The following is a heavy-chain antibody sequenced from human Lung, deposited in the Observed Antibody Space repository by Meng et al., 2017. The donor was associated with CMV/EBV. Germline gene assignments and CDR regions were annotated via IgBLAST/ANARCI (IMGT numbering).Heavy chain of an antibody. D-gene: IGHD3-10*01. J-gene: IGHJ4*02. CDR1: GFTFSSYA. CDR3: ASQRGDY. V-gene: IGHV3-30-3*01. Sequence: QGQLVESGGGVVQPGRSLRLSCAASGFTFSSYAMHWVRQAPGKGLEWVAVISYDGSNKYYADSVKGRFTISRDNSKNTLYLQMNSLRAEDTAVYYCASQRGDYWGQGTLVTVSS. CDR2: ISYDGSNK.